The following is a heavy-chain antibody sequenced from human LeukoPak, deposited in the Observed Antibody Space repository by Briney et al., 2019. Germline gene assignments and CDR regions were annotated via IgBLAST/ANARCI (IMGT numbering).Heavy chain of an antibody. CDR3: AATGRSGY. V-gene: IGHV4-4*09. J-gene: IGHJ4*02. CDR1: GGSISNYY. Sequence: SETLSLTCTVSGGSISNYYCSWIRQPPGKGLEWIGYIHTSGRSNYNPSLKSRGAISVDTSKNQFSLKLSSVTAADTAVYYCAATGRSGYWGQGTLVTVSS. CDR2: IHTSGRS.